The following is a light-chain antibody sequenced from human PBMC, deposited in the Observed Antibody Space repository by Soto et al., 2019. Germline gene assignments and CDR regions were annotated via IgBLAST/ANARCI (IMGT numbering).Light chain of an antibody. Sequence: EIVLTQSPATLSLSPGERATLSCRASERLSSVYLAWYQQRPGQPPRLLFYGASNRATGIPDRFSGSGSGTDFTLIINRLEPEDVAIYYCQQYGGSPRITFGQGTRLEIK. CDR3: QQYGGSPRIT. CDR2: GAS. V-gene: IGKV3-20*01. J-gene: IGKJ5*01. CDR1: ERLSSVY.